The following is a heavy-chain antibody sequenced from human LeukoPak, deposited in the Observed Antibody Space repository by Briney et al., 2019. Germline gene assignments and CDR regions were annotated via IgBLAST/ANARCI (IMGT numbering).Heavy chain of an antibody. CDR3: ARGPFYGDYVGGAFDI. CDR2: ISSSSSTI. J-gene: IGHJ3*02. V-gene: IGHV3-48*01. D-gene: IGHD4-17*01. Sequence: GGSLRLSCAASGFTFSSYSMNWVRQAPGKGLEWVSYISSSSSTIYYADSVKGRFTISRDNAKNSLYLQMNSLRAEDTAVYYCARGPFYGDYVGGAFDIWGQGTMVTVSS. CDR1: GFTFSSYS.